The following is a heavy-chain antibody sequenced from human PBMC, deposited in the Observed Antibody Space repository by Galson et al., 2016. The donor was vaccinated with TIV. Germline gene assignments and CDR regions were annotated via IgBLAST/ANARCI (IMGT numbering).Heavy chain of an antibody. V-gene: IGHV3-23*01. CDR3: ASRDIAVIPAAIVFDY. Sequence: SLRLSCAASGFTFANYAMSWVRQAPGKGLEWVSTISSSGGHTYYADSVKGRFTISRDNSKNALYVQIKNLRAEDTAVYYCASRDIAVIPAAIVFDYWGQGTLVTVSS. J-gene: IGHJ4*02. CDR2: ISSSGGHT. D-gene: IGHD2-2*01. CDR1: GFTFANYA.